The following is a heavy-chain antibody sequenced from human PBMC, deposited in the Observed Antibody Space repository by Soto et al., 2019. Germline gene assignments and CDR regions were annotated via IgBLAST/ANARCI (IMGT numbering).Heavy chain of an antibody. Sequence: SETLSLTCKVSGTSVRHFYWSWIRQSAGKGLEWIGRIYSTGTTNFNPSLKSRLTMSMDMSKNQVSLELTSVTAADTAVYYCARVKLAGRGGFDYWGLGTLVTVSS. D-gene: IGHD2-15*01. V-gene: IGHV4-4*07. CDR3: ARVKLAGRGGFDY. J-gene: IGHJ4*02. CDR1: GTSVRHFY. CDR2: IYSTGTT.